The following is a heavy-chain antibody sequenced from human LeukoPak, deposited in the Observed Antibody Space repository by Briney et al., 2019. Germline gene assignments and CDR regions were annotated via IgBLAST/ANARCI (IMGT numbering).Heavy chain of an antibody. CDR3: ATAEERYSSGWYSTIDY. J-gene: IGHJ4*02. V-gene: IGHV4-30-2*01. CDR2: IYHSGGT. CDR1: GGSISSGGYY. D-gene: IGHD6-19*01. Sequence: TSQTLSLTCTVSGGSISSGGYYWSWIRQPPGKGLEWIGEIYHSGGTNYNPSLKNRVTISVDKSKNQFSLKVNSVTAADTAVYYCATAEERYSSGWYSTIDYWGQGTLVTVSS.